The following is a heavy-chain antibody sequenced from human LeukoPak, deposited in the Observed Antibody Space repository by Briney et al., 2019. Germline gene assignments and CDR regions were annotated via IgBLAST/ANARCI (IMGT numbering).Heavy chain of an antibody. J-gene: IGHJ5*02. CDR2: INPNSGGT. CDR3: ARDAPLRSSGWFDP. Sequence: GASVKVSCKASGYTFTGYYMHWVRQAPGQGLEWMGWINPNSGGTNYAQKFQGRVTMTRDTSISTACMELSRLRSDDTAVYYCARDAPLRSSGWFDPWGQGTLVTVSS. V-gene: IGHV1-2*02. CDR1: GYTFTGYY. D-gene: IGHD5/OR15-5a*01.